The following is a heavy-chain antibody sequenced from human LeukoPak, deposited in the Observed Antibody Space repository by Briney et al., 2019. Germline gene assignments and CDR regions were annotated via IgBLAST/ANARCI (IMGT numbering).Heavy chain of an antibody. CDR1: GGTISSSSYY. J-gene: IGHJ4*02. CDR3: ARGRDYGSGSYQY. V-gene: IGHV4-39*01. D-gene: IGHD3-10*01. CDR2: IHYSGST. Sequence: SETLSLTCTVSGGTISSSSYYWGWIRQPPEKGLEWIGSIHYSGSTYYNPSLKSRVTISVDTSKNQFSLKLSSVTAADTAVYYCARGRDYGSGSYQYWGQGTLVTVSS.